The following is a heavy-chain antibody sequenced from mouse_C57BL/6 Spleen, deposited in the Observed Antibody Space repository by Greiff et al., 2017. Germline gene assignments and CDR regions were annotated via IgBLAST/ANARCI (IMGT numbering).Heavy chain of an antibody. J-gene: IGHJ2*01. V-gene: IGHV1-82*01. CDR2: IYPGDGDT. CDR3: ARTLRLLYFDY. CDR1: GYAFSSSW. Sequence: VKLQESGPELVKPGASVKISCKASGYAFSSSWMNWVKQRPGKGLEWIGRIYPGDGDTNYNGKFKGKATLTADKSSSTAYMQLSSLTSEDSAVYFCARTLRLLYFDYWGQGTTLTVSS. D-gene: IGHD3-2*02.